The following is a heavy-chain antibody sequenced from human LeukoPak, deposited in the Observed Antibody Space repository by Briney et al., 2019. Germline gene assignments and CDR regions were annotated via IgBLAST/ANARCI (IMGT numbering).Heavy chain of an antibody. V-gene: IGHV3-23*01. CDR1: GFTFSNYA. CDR3: AKARDIEVVPAAMCALDV. Sequence: GGSLRLSCAATGFTFSNYAMNWVRQAPGKGLEWVSAVSGSGGYTYYVDSVRGRFTISRDNSKNTLYLQLNSLTAEDTAVYYCAKARDIEVVPAAMCALDVWGQGTTVTVSS. D-gene: IGHD2-2*01. CDR2: VSGSGGYT. J-gene: IGHJ6*02.